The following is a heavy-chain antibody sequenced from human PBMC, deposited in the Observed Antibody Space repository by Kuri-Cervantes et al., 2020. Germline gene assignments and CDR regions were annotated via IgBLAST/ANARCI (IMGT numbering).Heavy chain of an antibody. Sequence: LRLSCAISGDSVSSNSAAWNWIRKSPSRGLEWLGRTYYRSKWYNDYAVSVKSRITINPDTSKNQFSLQLNSMTPKDTAVYYCARDVLSREQWLGTIDCWGQGTLVTVSS. J-gene: IGHJ4*02. D-gene: IGHD6-19*01. V-gene: IGHV6-1*01. CDR1: GDSVSSNSAA. CDR2: TYYRSKWYN. CDR3: ARDVLSREQWLGTIDC.